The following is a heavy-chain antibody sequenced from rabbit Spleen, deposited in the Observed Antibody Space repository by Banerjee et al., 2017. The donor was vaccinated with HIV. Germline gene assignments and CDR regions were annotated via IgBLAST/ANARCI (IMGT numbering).Heavy chain of an antibody. CDR1: GFDFSGDA. CDR2: IVAGSGNT. V-gene: IGHV1S45*01. CDR3: AKNPKTNAYYVLIRLDL. D-gene: IGHD6-1*01. Sequence: QEQLVESGGGLVQPEGSLTLTCKASGFDFSGDAMCWVRQAPGKGLEWIACIVAGSGNTYYATWAKGRFTISKTSSTTVTLQMTSLTAADTATYFCAKNPKTNAYYVLIRLDLWGQGTLVTVS. J-gene: IGHJ3*01.